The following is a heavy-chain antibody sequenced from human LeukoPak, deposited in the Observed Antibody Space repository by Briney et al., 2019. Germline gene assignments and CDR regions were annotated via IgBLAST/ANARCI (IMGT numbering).Heavy chain of an antibody. J-gene: IGHJ4*02. Sequence: PGRSLRLSCAASGFTFSSYAMHWVRQAPGKGLEWVAVISYDGSNKYYADSVKGRFTISRDNSKNTLYLQMNSLRAEDTAVYYCARDRDSYGPFDYWGQGTLVTVSS. CDR3: ARDRDSYGPFDY. CDR2: ISYDGSNK. V-gene: IGHV3-30*04. CDR1: GFTFSSYA. D-gene: IGHD5-24*01.